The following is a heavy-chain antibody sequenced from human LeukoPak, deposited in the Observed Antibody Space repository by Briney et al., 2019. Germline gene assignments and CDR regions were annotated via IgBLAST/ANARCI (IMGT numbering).Heavy chain of an antibody. V-gene: IGHV1-46*01. CDR3: ARDQVIVVVPAAMPDY. CDR1: GYTFTSYY. D-gene: IGHD2-2*01. J-gene: IGHJ4*02. CDR2: INPSGGST. Sequence: GASVKVSCKASGYTFTSYYMHWVGQAPGQGLEWMGIINPSGGSTSYAQKFQGRVTMTRDTSTSTVYMELSSLRSEDTAVYYCARDQVIVVVPAAMPDYWGQGTLVTVSS.